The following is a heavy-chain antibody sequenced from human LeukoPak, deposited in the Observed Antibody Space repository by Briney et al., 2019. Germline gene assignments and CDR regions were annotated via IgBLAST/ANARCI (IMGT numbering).Heavy chain of an antibody. CDR2: INHSGST. V-gene: IGHV4-34*01. CDR1: GGSFSGYY. Sequence: PSESLSLTCAAYGGSFSGYYWSWIRQPPGKGLEWIGEINHSGSTNYNPSLKRRVTISVDTSKYQFSLKLSSVTAADSAVYYCARPAQYSSSWPTYYFDYWGQGTLVTVSS. CDR3: ARPAQYSSSWPTYYFDY. D-gene: IGHD6-13*01. J-gene: IGHJ4*02.